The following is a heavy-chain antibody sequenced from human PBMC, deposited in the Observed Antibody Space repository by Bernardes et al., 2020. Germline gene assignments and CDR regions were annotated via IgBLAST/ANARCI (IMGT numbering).Heavy chain of an antibody. CDR1: GFTFSSYW. J-gene: IGHJ5*02. V-gene: IGHV3-7*01. CDR3: AREDVRDYGDWFDP. CDR2: IKQDGSEK. D-gene: IGHD4-17*01. Sequence: GGSLRLSCAASGFTFSSYWMSWVRQAPGKGLEWVANIKQDGSEKYYVDSVKGRFTISRDNAKNSLYLQMNSLRAEDTAVYYCAREDVRDYGDWFDPWGQGTLVTVSS.